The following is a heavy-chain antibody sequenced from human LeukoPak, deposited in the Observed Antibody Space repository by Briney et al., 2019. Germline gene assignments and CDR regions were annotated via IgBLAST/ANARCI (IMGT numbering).Heavy chain of an antibody. CDR1: GYTFTGYY. J-gene: IGHJ5*02. CDR3: SRDLLMYYSGSGEST. Sequence: VASVTVSCKSSGYTFTGYYIPWVRQAPGQGPEWMGCFNPHSGATNYAQKFQGRVTMTRDTSISTAFMELSSLRSDDTAMYYCSRDLLMYYSGSGESTWGQGTQVTVSS. CDR2: FNPHSGAT. D-gene: IGHD3-10*01. V-gene: IGHV1-2*02.